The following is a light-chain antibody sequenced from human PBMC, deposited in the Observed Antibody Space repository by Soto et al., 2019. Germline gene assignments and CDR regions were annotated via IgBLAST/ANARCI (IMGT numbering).Light chain of an antibody. CDR1: QTTNTW. CDR3: QQYNSYPVT. CDR2: QAS. J-gene: IGKJ4*01. Sequence: DIQMTQFPSTLSASVGDRVTITCRASQTTNTWLAWYQQKPGTASKLLIYQASALESGVPSRFSGSGSGTEFTLTITSLQPDDFATYYCQQYNSYPVTFGGGTKVDSK. V-gene: IGKV1-5*03.